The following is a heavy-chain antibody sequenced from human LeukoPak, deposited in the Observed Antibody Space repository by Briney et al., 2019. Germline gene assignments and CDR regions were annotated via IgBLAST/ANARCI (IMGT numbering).Heavy chain of an antibody. D-gene: IGHD3-10*01. CDR3: AREGKVGIGGSGHFDY. CDR2: ISTDGSST. CDR1: GFTFSNYW. V-gene: IGHV3-74*03. Sequence: GGSLRLSCAASGFTFSNYWMHWVRQAPGKGLVWVSRISTDGSSTTYADSVKGRFTISRDNAKNTLYLQMNSLRAEDTAVYYCAREGKVGIGGSGHFDYWGQGTLVTVSS. J-gene: IGHJ4*02.